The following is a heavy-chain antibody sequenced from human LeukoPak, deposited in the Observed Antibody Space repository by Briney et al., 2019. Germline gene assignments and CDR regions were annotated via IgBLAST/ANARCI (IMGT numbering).Heavy chain of an antibody. CDR2: ISGGGGNT. D-gene: IGHD2-8*01. Sequence: QAGGSLRLSCAASGFTFSSYAMTWVRQAPGKGLEWVSGISGGGGNTYYADSVKGRFTISRDNSKNTLYLQMNTLRAEDTAVYYCAKDLQLIMLGYLYYWGQGTLVTVSS. CDR3: AKDLQLIMLGYLYY. V-gene: IGHV3-23*01. J-gene: IGHJ4*02. CDR1: GFTFSSYA.